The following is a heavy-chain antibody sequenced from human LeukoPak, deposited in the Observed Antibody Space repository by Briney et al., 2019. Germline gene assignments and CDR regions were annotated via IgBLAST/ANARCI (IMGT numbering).Heavy chain of an antibody. CDR1: GFTFDDYA. D-gene: IGHD2-2*01. V-gene: IGHV3-9*01. J-gene: IGHJ4*02. Sequence: GRSLRLSCAASGFTFDDYAMHWVRQAPGKGLEWVSGISWNSGSIGYADSVEGRFTISRDNAKNTLYLQMSSLRAEDTAVYYCARVGVGMYHFDHWGQGTLVTVSS. CDR2: ISWNSGSI. CDR3: ARVGVGMYHFDH.